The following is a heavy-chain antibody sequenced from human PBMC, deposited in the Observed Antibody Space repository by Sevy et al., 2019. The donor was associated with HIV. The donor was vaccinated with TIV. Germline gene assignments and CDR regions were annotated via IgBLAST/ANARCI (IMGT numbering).Heavy chain of an antibody. CDR1: GDSVSSNSAA. CDR2: TYYRSKWYN. V-gene: IGHV6-1*01. CDR3: ASAGGGGYCSGGSCYSSYYYFYGMDV. Sequence: SQTLSLTCAISGDSVSSNSAAWNWIRQSPSRGLEWLGRTYYRSKWYNDYAVSVKSRITINPDTSNNQFSLQLNSVTPEDTAVYYCASAGGGGYCSGGSCYSSYYYFYGMDVWGQGTTVTVSS. J-gene: IGHJ6*02. D-gene: IGHD2-15*01.